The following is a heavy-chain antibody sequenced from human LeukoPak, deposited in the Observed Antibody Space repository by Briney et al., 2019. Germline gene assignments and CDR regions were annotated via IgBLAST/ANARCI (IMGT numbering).Heavy chain of an antibody. V-gene: IGHV4-59*12. J-gene: IGHJ3*02. CDR1: GGSISSYY. Sequence: SETLSLTCTVSGGSISSYYWSWIRQPPGKGLEWIGEIYHSGSTNYSPSLKSRVTISVDKSKNQFSLKLSSVTAADTAVYYCARPGRGGAFDIWGQGTMVTVFS. D-gene: IGHD1-1*01. CDR3: ARPGRGGAFDI. CDR2: IYHSGST.